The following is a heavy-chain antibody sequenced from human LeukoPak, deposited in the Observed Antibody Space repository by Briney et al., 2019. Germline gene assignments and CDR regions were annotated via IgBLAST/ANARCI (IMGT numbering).Heavy chain of an antibody. CDR1: GFTFSSYA. V-gene: IGHV3-30*18. CDR3: AKDRGYSNYGMDV. CDR2: ISYDGSNK. Sequence: GGSLRLSCAASGFTFSSYAMHWVRQAPGKGLEWVAVISYDGSNKCYADSVKGRFTISRDNSKNTLHLQMNSLRAEDTAVCYCAKDRGYSNYGMDVWGQGTTVTVSS. D-gene: IGHD3-22*01. J-gene: IGHJ6*02.